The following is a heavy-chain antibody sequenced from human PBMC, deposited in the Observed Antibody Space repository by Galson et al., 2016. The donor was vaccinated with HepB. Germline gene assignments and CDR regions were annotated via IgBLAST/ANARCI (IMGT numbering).Heavy chain of an antibody. V-gene: IGHV6-1*01. CDR1: GDSVSSNRAA. CDR2: TYYRSNWYN. J-gene: IGHJ6*02. D-gene: IGHD3-16*01. Sequence: AISGDSVSSNRAAWNWIRQSPSRGLEWLGRTYYRSNWYNDYAVSVKSRISINADTSKNQFSLQLHSVTPEDTAVYYCAILGSSGAMDVWAKGPRSPSP. CDR3: AILGSSGAMDV.